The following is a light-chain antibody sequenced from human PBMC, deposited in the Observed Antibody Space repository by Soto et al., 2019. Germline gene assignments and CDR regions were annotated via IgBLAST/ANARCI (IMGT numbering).Light chain of an antibody. V-gene: IGLV2-23*01. CDR3: CSYAGNRIFV. Sequence: QSALTQPASVSGSPGQSITISCIGTSSDVGAYDLVSWYQQYPGTAPRLIIYENIRRSSGIDSRFSGSKSGNTAALTISGLRAEDESNYHCCSYAGNRIFVFGGGTKVTVL. CDR1: SSDVGAYDL. CDR2: ENI. J-gene: IGLJ2*01.